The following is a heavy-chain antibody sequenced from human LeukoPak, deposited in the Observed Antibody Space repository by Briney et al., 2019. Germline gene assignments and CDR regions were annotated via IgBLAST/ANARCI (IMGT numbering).Heavy chain of an antibody. J-gene: IGHJ4*02. CDR3: ARAPRGATILVFDY. V-gene: IGHV3-21*01. Sequence: GGSLRLSCAASGFTFSSYSMNWVRQAPGKGLEWVSSISSSSSYIYYADSVKGRFTISRDNAKNSLYLQMNSLRAADTAVYYCARAPRGATILVFDYWGQGTLVTVSS. D-gene: IGHD1-26*01. CDR1: GFTFSSYS. CDR2: ISSSSSYI.